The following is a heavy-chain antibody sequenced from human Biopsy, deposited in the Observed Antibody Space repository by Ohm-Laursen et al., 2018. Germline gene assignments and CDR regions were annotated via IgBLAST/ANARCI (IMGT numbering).Heavy chain of an antibody. J-gene: IGHJ4*02. Sequence: GSSVKVSCKASGGPFSSYAVTWVRQAPGQGLEWMGGIIGMFGTADYAQRFQDRVTITADESTSTAYMELSSLRSEDTAVYYCAADINVWNVNYWGQGTQVTVSS. CDR1: GGPFSSYA. CDR3: AADINVWNVNY. D-gene: IGHD1-1*01. CDR2: IIGMFGTA. V-gene: IGHV1-69*01.